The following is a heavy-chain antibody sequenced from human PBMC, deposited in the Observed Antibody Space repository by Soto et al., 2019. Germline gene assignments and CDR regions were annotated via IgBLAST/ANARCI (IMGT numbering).Heavy chain of an antibody. V-gene: IGHV3-64*01. Sequence: EVQLVESGGGLVQPGGSLRLSCAASGFTFSNFAMYWVRQAPGKGLEYVSSISTNGRNTYFPNSVKGRFTISRDNSKNTLWLQMGSLRAEDMAVYYCARDYYSGSGRGGMDVWGQGTTVTVSS. CDR2: ISTNGRNT. CDR3: ARDYYSGSGRGGMDV. D-gene: IGHD3-10*01. J-gene: IGHJ6*02. CDR1: GFTFSNFA.